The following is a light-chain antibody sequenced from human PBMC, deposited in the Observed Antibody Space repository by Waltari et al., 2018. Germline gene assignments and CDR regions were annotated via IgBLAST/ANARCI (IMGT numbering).Light chain of an antibody. CDR2: KDT. CDR1: ALPQQY. Sequence: YELTQPPSLSVSPGQTARITCSGDALPQQYTFWYQQKPGQAPLVLISKDTERPSGIPERFSGSISGTTVTLTISGVQAEDEADYYCQSADSSGTYRVFGGGTKLTVL. J-gene: IGLJ3*02. CDR3: QSADSSGTYRV. V-gene: IGLV3-25*03.